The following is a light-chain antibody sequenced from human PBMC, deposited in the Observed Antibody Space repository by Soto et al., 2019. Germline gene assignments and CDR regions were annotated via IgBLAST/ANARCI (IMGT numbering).Light chain of an antibody. CDR1: SSDVGGYNY. Sequence: QSALTQPRSASGSPGQSVTISCTGTSSDVGGYNYVSWYQQHPGKAPKLMIYEVSKRPSGVPDRFSGSKSGNTASLTVSGLQAEDEADYYCSSYKVFGGGTKLTVL. CDR2: EVS. CDR3: SSYKV. V-gene: IGLV2-8*01. J-gene: IGLJ3*02.